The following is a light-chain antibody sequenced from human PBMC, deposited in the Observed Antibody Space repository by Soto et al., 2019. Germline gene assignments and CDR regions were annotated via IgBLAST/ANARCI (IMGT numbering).Light chain of an antibody. CDR1: QSVANN. J-gene: IGKJ1*01. Sequence: DIVMTQSPATLSVSPGEIATLSCRSSQSVANNVAWYQQKPGQPPRLLIYGASTRAAGVPARFSGSGYGRQVRLTTSSLQSEDFGICHCQKHNNWPPWTFDQGTKV. V-gene: IGKV3-15*01. CDR2: GAS. CDR3: QKHNNWPPWT.